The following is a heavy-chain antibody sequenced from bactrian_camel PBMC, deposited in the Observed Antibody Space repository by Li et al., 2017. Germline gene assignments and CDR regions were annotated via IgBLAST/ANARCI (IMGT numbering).Heavy chain of an antibody. CDR1: GYDIGSYS. CDR3: AADKTELRSLMRAGGRTFPQLLSY. J-gene: IGHJ4*01. CDR2: VDSDGTT. Sequence: HVQLVESGGDSVQAGGSLTLSCKASGYDIGSYSMGWFRQHPSGNGRQGIAAVDSDGTTTYADSSKGRFTISRDSAKNTLDLRMNSLQPEDTAMYYCAADKTELRSLMRAGGRTFPQLLSYWGQGTQVTVS. D-gene: IGHD2*01. V-gene: IGHV3S9*01.